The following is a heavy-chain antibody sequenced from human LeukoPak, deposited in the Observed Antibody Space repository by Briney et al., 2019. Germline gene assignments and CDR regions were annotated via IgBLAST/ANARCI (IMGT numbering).Heavy chain of an antibody. D-gene: IGHD2-2*01. Sequence: GGSLRLSCAASGLSFSRYWMSWVRQAPGKGLEWVANINQDGSEKYYVDSVKGRFTTSRDNAKSSLYMQMNSLRAEDTAVYYCGLYSSSQTAMDVWGQGTAVTVSS. V-gene: IGHV3-7*01. J-gene: IGHJ6*02. CDR2: INQDGSEK. CDR3: GLYSSSQTAMDV. CDR1: GLSFSRYW.